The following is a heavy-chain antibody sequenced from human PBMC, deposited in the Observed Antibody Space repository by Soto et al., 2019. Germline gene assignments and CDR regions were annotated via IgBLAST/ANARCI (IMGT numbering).Heavy chain of an antibody. CDR3: ASSRYYDSSGYHTAPFDY. CDR1: GGTFSSYA. V-gene: IGHV1-69*13. CDR2: IIPIFGTA. J-gene: IGHJ4*02. D-gene: IGHD3-22*01. Sequence: SVKVSCRASGGTFSSYAISWVRQAPGQGLEWMGGIIPIFGTANYAQKFQGRVTITADESTSTAYMELSSLRSEDTAVYYCASSRYYDSSGYHTAPFDYWGQGTLVTVSS.